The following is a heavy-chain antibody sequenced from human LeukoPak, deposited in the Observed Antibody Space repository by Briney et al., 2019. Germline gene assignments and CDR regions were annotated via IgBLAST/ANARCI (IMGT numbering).Heavy chain of an antibody. D-gene: IGHD6-19*01. CDR3: ARSVAGNYYFDY. CDR2: IYYSGST. J-gene: IGHJ4*02. CDR1: GGSISSSSYY. V-gene: IGHV4-39*01. Sequence: SETLSLTCTVSGGSISSSSYYWGWIRQPPGTGLEWIGSIYYSGSTYYNPSLKSRVTISVDTSKNQFSLKLSSVTAADTAVYYCARSVAGNYYFDYWGQGTLVTVSS.